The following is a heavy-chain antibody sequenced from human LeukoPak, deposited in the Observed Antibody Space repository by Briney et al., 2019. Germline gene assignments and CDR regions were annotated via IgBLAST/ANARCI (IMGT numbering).Heavy chain of an antibody. Sequence: ASVKVSCKASGYTFTSYDINWGRQATGQGLEWRGWMNPNSGNTGYAQKFQGRVTITRNTSISTAYMELSSLRSEDTAVYYCARGVGGRITMIVVVINTYYFDYWGQGTLVTVSS. CDR1: GYTFTSYD. J-gene: IGHJ4*02. CDR2: MNPNSGNT. D-gene: IGHD3-22*01. V-gene: IGHV1-8*03. CDR3: ARGVGGRITMIVVVINTYYFDY.